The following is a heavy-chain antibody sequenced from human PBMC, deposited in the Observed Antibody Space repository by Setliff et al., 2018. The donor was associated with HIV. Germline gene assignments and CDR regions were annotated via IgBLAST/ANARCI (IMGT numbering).Heavy chain of an antibody. CDR3: ARVVWMAAAGTIDYYYYGMDI. CDR1: GVSLSGYY. J-gene: IGHJ6*02. V-gene: IGHV4-34*01. D-gene: IGHD6-13*01. Sequence: PSETLCLTCAVYGVSLSGYYWSWIRQPPGKGLEWIGEINHRGITNYSPSLKSRVTISVDTSKNQFSLKLRSVTAADTAVYYCARVVWMAAAGTIDYYYYGMDIWGQGTTVTVSS. CDR2: INHRGIT.